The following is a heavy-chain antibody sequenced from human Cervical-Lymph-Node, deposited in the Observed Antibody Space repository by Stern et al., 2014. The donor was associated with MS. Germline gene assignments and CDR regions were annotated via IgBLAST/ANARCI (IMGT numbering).Heavy chain of an antibody. D-gene: IGHD3-10*01. CDR2: LVAASGNS. Sequence: QMQLVQSGPEVKKPGTSVKVSCKASGFTFISSAMQWVRQARGQSLDWIWWLVAASGNSYYAQKFQESVTITRDISTGTAFMELSSLRAEDTAVYCCAAGTSSLLWFGSYNGMDVWGQGTTVTVSS. CDR3: AAGTSSLLWFGSYNGMDV. J-gene: IGHJ6*02. V-gene: IGHV1-58*02. CDR1: GFTFISSA.